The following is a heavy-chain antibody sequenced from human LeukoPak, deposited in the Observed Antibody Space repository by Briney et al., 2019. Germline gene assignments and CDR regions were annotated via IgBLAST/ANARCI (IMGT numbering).Heavy chain of an antibody. D-gene: IGHD3-3*01. CDR1: GGSISSGDYY. V-gene: IGHV4-30-4*01. CDR2: IYYSGST. CDR3: AREAERFLEWLLSYWYFDL. Sequence: PSETLSLTCTVSGGSISSGDYYWSWIRQPPGKDLEWIGYIYYSGSTYYNPSLKSRVTMSVDTSKNQFSLKLSSVTAADTAVYYCAREAERFLEWLLSYWYFDLWGRGTLVTVSS. J-gene: IGHJ2*01.